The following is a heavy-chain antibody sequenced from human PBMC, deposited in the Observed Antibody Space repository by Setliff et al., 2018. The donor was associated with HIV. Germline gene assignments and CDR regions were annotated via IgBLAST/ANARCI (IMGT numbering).Heavy chain of an antibody. CDR3: ATDRILGYCSSTSCSNAFDI. CDR1: GYTLTELS. D-gene: IGHD2-2*01. V-gene: IGHV1-24*01. CDR2: FDPEDGET. J-gene: IGHJ3*02. Sequence: ASVKVSCKVSGYTLTELSVHWVRQAPGKGLEWMGGFDPEDGETIYAQKFQGRVTMTEDTSTDTAYMELSSLRSEDTAVYYCATDRILGYCSSTSCSNAFDIWGQGTMVTVSS.